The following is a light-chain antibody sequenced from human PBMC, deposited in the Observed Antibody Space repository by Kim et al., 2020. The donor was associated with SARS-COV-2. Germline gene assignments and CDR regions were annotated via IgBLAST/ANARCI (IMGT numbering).Light chain of an antibody. Sequence: VSPGDRVTLSCRASHSVKSNLAWYQQKPGQSPRLLIYGASIRATGIPARFTGSGSGTDFTLTINSLLSEDFGVDYCQEYNNWPALFFGGGTKVEIK. CDR3: QEYNNWPALF. V-gene: IGKV3D-15*01. CDR2: GAS. CDR1: HSVKSN. J-gene: IGKJ4*01.